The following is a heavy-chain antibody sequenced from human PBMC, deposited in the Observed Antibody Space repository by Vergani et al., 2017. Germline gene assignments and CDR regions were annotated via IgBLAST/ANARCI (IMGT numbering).Heavy chain of an antibody. CDR3: ARGRGYCSGGSCYSSGNYYMDV. CDR1: GGSFSDYY. D-gene: IGHD2-15*01. Sequence: QVQLQQWGAGLLKPSETLSLTCAVYGGSFSDYYWSWIRQPPGKGLEWIGEINHSGSTNYNPSLKSRVTISVDTSKNQFSLKLSSVTAAGTAVYYCARGRGYCSGGSCYSSGNYYMDVWGKGTAVTVS. J-gene: IGHJ6*03. CDR2: INHSGST. V-gene: IGHV4-34*01.